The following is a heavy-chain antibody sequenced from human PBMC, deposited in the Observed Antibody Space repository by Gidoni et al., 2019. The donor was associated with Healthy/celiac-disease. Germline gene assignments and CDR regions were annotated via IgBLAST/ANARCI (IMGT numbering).Heavy chain of an antibody. J-gene: IGHJ4*02. CDR1: GFTFSSYA. CDR2: ISVSGGST. CDR3: AKAHYGDYAFDY. D-gene: IGHD4-17*01. Sequence: EVQLLESGGGLVQPGGSLRLSCAASGFTFSSYAMSWVRQAPWKGLAWVSAISVSGGSTYYADSVKCRFTISRDNSKNTLYLQMNSLRAEDTAVYYCAKAHYGDYAFDYWGQGTLVTVSS. V-gene: IGHV3-23*01.